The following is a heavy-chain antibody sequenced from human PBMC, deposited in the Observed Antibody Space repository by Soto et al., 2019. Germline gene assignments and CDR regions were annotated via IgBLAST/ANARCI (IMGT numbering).Heavy chain of an antibody. CDR3: AREGAAAGTYYYYGMDV. V-gene: IGHV1-69*12. CDR1: GGTFSSYA. J-gene: IGHJ6*02. CDR2: IIPIFGTA. D-gene: IGHD6-13*01. Sequence: QVQLVQSGAEVKQPGSSVKVSCKASGGTFSSYAISWVRQAPGQGLEWMGGIIPIFGTANYAQKFQGRVTITADEATSTAYMELSSLRSEDTAVYYCAREGAAAGTYYYYGMDVWGQGTTVTVSS.